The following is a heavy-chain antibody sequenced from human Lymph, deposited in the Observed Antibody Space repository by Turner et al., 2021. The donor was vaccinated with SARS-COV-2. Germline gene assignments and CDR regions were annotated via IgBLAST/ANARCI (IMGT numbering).Heavy chain of an antibody. V-gene: IGHV3-21*01. D-gene: IGHD4-17*01. Sequence: EVQLVESGGGLVKPGGSLRLSCAASGFTISTYSMNWVRQAPGKGLECISSIRSSSSYIYYADSVKGRFTISRDDAKNSLYLQMNSLRAEDTAVYYCARDIPTTADYFDYWGQGTLVTVSS. CDR1: GFTISTYS. J-gene: IGHJ4*02. CDR3: ARDIPTTADYFDY. CDR2: IRSSSSYI.